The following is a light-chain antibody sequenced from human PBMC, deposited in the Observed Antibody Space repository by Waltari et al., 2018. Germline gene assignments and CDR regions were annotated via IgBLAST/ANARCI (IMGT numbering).Light chain of an antibody. CDR2: AAS. V-gene: IGKV1-39*01. Sequence: DIDVRHPPFFLSSSVVYSVIITCRASQSIRIYLNWYQQKPGKAPKLMIYAASSLQSRVPSRFSGSGSGTDFTLTISSVLPEDFATYYCQQSYSTPWTCGEGTKVEIK. CDR1: QSIRIY. CDR3: QQSYSTPWT. J-gene: IGKJ1*01.